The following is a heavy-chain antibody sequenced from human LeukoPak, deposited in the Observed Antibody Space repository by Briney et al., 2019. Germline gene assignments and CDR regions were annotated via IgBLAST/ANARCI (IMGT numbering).Heavy chain of an antibody. J-gene: IGHJ4*02. CDR2: ISSSSSYI. CDR1: GFTFSSYS. V-gene: IGHV3-21*01. D-gene: IGHD4-17*01. CDR3: ARIDYGDYRCDY. Sequence: GGPLRLSCAASGFTFSSYSMNWVRQAPGKGLEWASSISSSSSYIYYADSVKGRFTISRDNAKNSLYLQMNSLRAEDTAVYYCARIDYGDYRCDYWGQGTLVTVSS.